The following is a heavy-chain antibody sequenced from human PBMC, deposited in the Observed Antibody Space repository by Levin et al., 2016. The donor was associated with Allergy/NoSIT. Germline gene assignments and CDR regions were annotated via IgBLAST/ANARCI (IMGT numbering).Heavy chain of an antibody. D-gene: IGHD6-13*01. CDR1: GFSLSNDRLG. CDR2: IFPNDEK. Sequence: SGPTLVKPTETLTLTCTVSGFSLSNDRLGVSWIRQSPGKALEWLSHIFPNDEKSYTTSLKSRLTISKDTSKAQVVLTMANMDPLDTATYYCARVRRSSSGWYRDDVFDIWGRGTRVTISS. V-gene: IGHV2-26*01. CDR3: ARVRRSSSGWYRDDVFDI. J-gene: IGHJ3*02.